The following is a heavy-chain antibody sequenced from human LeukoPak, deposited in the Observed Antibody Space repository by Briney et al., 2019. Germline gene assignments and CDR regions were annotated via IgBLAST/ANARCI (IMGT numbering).Heavy chain of an antibody. V-gene: IGHV3-23*01. Sequence: TGGSLRLSCAASGLTLSRYAVNWARQAPRRGLEWVSYISPSGDSTVYAESVKGRFTISRDNSKNTLYLQMDSLRAEDTAIYYCVKKVYYYLDVWGKGTTVTVSS. CDR2: ISPSGDST. J-gene: IGHJ6*03. CDR3: VKKVYYYLDV. CDR1: GLTLSRYA.